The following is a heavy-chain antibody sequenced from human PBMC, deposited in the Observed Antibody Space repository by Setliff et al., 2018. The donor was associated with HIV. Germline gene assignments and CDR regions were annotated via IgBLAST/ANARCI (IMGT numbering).Heavy chain of an antibody. V-gene: IGHV1-8*01. CDR3: ARGKVLRGNILYY. J-gene: IGHJ4*02. Sequence: ASVKVSCKASGYSFTSFGISWVRQAPGQGLEWVGWMSDYNRNTEHAQKFQGRVTMTRNTSISTAYMDLSSLRSEDTAVYYCARGKVLRGNILYYWGQGTLVTVS. D-gene: IGHD2-8*01. CDR2: MSDYNRNT. CDR1: GYSFTSFG.